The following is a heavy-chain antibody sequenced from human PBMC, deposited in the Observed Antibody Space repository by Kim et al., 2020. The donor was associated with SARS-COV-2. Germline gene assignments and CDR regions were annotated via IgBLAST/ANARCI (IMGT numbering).Heavy chain of an antibody. D-gene: IGHD5-18*01. V-gene: IGHV3-23*01. CDR3: ANLRDTAMPGGVGY. J-gene: IGHJ4*02. Sequence: ADSVKGRFTISRDNSKNTLYLQMNSLRAEDTAVYYCANLRDTAMPGGVGYWGQGTLVTVSS.